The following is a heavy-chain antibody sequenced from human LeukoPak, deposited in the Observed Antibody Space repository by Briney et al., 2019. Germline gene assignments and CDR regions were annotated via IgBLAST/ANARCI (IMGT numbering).Heavy chain of an antibody. CDR3: ARDLSYYYGSWSYDY. J-gene: IGHJ4*02. Sequence: GGSLRLSCAASGFAVRSNYMSWVRQAPGKGLEWVSVIYSGGSTYYADSVKGRFTISRDNSKNTLYLQMNSLRAEDTAVYYCARDLSYYYGSWSYDYGGQGTLVTVSS. D-gene: IGHD3-10*01. CDR2: IYSGGST. V-gene: IGHV3-66*01. CDR1: GFAVRSNY.